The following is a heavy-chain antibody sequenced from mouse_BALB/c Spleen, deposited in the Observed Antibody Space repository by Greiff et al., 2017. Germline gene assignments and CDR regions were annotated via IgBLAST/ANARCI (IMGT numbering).Heavy chain of an antibody. V-gene: IGHV3-2*02. Sequence: ESGPGLVKPSQSLSLTCTVTGYSITSDYAWNWIRQFPGNKLEWMGYISYSGSTSYNPSLKIRISITRDTSKNQFFLQLNSVTTEDTATYYCAKGGNYEDWFAYWGQGTLVTVSA. CDR3: AKGGNYEDWFAY. J-gene: IGHJ3*01. CDR2: ISYSGST. CDR1: GYSITSDYA. D-gene: IGHD2-1*01.